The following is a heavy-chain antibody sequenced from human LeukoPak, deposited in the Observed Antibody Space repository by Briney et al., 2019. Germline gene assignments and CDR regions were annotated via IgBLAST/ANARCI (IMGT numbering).Heavy chain of an antibody. CDR2: IYYSGST. CDR1: GFTVSSNY. D-gene: IGHD6-13*01. J-gene: IGHJ4*02. CDR3: ARWHTAAGHFDY. Sequence: GSLRLSCAASGFTVSSNYMSWVRQAPGKGLEWIGYIYYSGSTNYNPSLKSRVTISVDTSKNQFSLKLSSVTAADTAVYYCARWHTAAGHFDYWGQGTLVTVSS. V-gene: IGHV4-59*02.